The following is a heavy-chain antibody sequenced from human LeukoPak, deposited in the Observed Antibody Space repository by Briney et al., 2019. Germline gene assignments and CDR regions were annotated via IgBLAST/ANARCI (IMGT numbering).Heavy chain of an antibody. CDR3: AKRIGSCDSISCLYFDH. V-gene: IGHV3-23*01. CDR2: VSGSGGST. D-gene: IGHD2-2*01. J-gene: IGHJ4*02. Sequence: GGSLRLSCAASGVMFYNYAMSWVRQAPGKGLEWVSPVSGSGGSTYYADSVKGGFTVSRDNVNNMVYLQMNSLRDEDTAVYYCAKRIGSCDSISCLYFDHWGQGALVTVSS. CDR1: GVMFYNYA.